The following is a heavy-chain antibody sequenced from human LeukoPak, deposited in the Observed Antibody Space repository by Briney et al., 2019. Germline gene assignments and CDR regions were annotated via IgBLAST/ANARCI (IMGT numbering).Heavy chain of an antibody. CDR3: ARRAGAYTHPYDY. CDR1: GFTVSSNS. CDR2: IYSAGNT. V-gene: IGHV3-53*01. Sequence: GGSLRLSCTVSGFTVSSNSMSWVRQAPGKGLEWVSFIYSAGNTHYSDSVKGRFTISIDNSKDTLYLQMNSLRAEDTAVYYCARRAGAYTHPYDYWGQGTLVTVSS. J-gene: IGHJ4*02. D-gene: IGHD3-16*01.